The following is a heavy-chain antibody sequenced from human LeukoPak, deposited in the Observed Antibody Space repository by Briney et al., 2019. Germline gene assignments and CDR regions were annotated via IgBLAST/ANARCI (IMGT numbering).Heavy chain of an antibody. Sequence: PSETLSLTCTVSGRCISGYYWSWIRQPPGKGLEWIGYIYYSGSTNYNPSLKSRFTISVDTSKTQFSLKLSSVTAADTEVYDCARHLGMTTVTPFDYWGQGTLVTVSS. CDR2: IYYSGST. CDR3: ARHLGMTTVTPFDY. J-gene: IGHJ4*02. D-gene: IGHD4-17*01. CDR1: GRCISGYY. V-gene: IGHV4-59*08.